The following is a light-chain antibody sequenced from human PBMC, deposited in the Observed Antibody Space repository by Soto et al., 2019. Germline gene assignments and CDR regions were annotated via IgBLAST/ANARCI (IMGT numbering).Light chain of an antibody. CDR2: DAS. J-gene: IGKJ2*01. CDR1: QSVSSY. V-gene: IGKV3-11*01. CDR3: QQRRNWPPRYT. Sequence: EIVLTQSPATLSLSPGERATLSCRASQSVSSYLAWYQQKPGQAPRLLIYDASNRATGIPARFSGSGSGTDFTLTISSLEPEDFAVYYCQQRRNWPPRYTFGQGTKVEIK.